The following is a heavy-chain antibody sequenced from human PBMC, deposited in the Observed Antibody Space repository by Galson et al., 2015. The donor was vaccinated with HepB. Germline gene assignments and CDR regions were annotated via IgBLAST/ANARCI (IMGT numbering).Heavy chain of an antibody. D-gene: IGHD1-26*01. CDR1: GYTFTSYG. Sequence: QSGAEVKKPGASVKVSCKASGYTFTSYGISWVRQAPGQGLEWMGWISAYNGNTNYAQKLHGRVTMTTDTSTSTAYMELRSLRSDDTAVYYCARATAGSGSYYYYYYYMDVWGKGTTVTVSS. J-gene: IGHJ6*03. CDR3: ARATAGSGSYYYYYYYMDV. V-gene: IGHV1-18*01. CDR2: ISAYNGNT.